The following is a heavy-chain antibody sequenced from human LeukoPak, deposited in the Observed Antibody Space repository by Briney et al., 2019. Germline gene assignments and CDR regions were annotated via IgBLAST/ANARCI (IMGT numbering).Heavy chain of an antibody. V-gene: IGHV3-48*01. J-gene: IGHJ4*02. CDR1: GFDFNTYS. CDR3: ARSGAFDAHNC. CDR2: ISGSSSSR. Sequence: GGSLRLSCAASGFDFNTYSMNWVRQAPGKGLEWVSYISGSSSSRYYADSVKGRFTISRDNAKNSLYLQMNSLRVDDTAVYYCARSGAFDAHNCWGQGTLVTVSS. D-gene: IGHD3-16*01.